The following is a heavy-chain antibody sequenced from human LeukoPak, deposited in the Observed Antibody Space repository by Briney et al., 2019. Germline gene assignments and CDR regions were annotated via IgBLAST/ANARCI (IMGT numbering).Heavy chain of an antibody. V-gene: IGHV4-38-2*02. J-gene: IGHJ4*02. CDR1: GYSISSGFY. CDR2: IYHSGST. Sequence: SETLSLTCTVSGYSISSGFYWGWIRPPPGKGPEWIGIIYHSGSTHYNSSLKSRVTISGDTSKNQLSLKLSSVTAADTAVYYCARGVGLTQGGTFDYWGQGTLVTVSP. CDR3: ARGVGLTQGGTFDY. D-gene: IGHD1-1*01.